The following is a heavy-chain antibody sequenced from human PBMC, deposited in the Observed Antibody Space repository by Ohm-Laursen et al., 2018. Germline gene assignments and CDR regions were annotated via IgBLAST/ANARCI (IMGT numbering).Heavy chain of an antibody. D-gene: IGHD1-1*01. V-gene: IGHV1-69*06. J-gene: IGHJ6*02. Sequence: SSVKVSCKASGGTFSSYAISWVRQAPGQGLEWMGGIIPIFGTANYAQKFQGRVTITADKSTSTAYMELSSLRSEDTAVYYCARSTHGDYYYYGMDVWGQGTTVTVSS. CDR3: ARSTHGDYYYYGMDV. CDR1: GGTFSSYA. CDR2: IIPIFGTA.